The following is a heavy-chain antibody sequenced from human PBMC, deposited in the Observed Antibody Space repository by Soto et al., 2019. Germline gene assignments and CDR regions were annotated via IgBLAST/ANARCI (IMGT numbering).Heavy chain of an antibody. CDR2: ISAYNGNT. CDR3: ARESGVYETGTGDYYYYGMDV. Sequence: QVQLEQSGAEVKKPGVSVKVSCKASGYTVTSYDISWMRQAPGQRLEWMGWISAYNGNTNYAQNLQGRVTMTTDTSTATAYMELRSLRSDDTAVYYCARESGVYETGTGDYYYYGMDVWGQGTTVTVSS. D-gene: IGHD4-17*01. V-gene: IGHV1-18*01. CDR1: GYTVTSYD. J-gene: IGHJ6*02.